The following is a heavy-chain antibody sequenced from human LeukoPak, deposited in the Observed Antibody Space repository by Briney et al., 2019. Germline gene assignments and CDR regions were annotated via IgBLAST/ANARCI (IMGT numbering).Heavy chain of an antibody. J-gene: IGHJ4*02. D-gene: IGHD1-26*01. Sequence: PGRSLRLSCAASGFTFSSYGMHWVRQAPGKGLEWVAVISHDGSNKYYADSVKGRFTISRDNSKNTLYLQMNSLRAEDTAVYYCAKDLPKWELLGYYFDYWGQGTLVTVSS. CDR3: AKDLPKWELLGYYFDY. CDR1: GFTFSSYG. CDR2: ISHDGSNK. V-gene: IGHV3-30*18.